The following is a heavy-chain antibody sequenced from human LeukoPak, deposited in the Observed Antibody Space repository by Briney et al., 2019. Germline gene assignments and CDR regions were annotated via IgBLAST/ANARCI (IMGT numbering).Heavy chain of an antibody. CDR2: ISYDGSNK. Sequence: GGSLRLSCAASGFTFSSYGMHWVRQAPGKGLEWVAVISYDGSNKYYADSVKGRFTISRDNSKNTLYLQMNSLRAEDTAVYYCAKDPSEYYDILTGYYGHWGQGTLVTVSS. D-gene: IGHD3-9*01. CDR3: AKDPSEYYDILTGYYGH. J-gene: IGHJ4*02. CDR1: GFTFSSYG. V-gene: IGHV3-30*18.